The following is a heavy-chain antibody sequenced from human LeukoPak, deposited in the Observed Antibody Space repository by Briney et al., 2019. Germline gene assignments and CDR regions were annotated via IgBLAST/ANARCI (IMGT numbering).Heavy chain of an antibody. CDR2: IYYSGST. CDR3: ARSGEVGGFDP. D-gene: IGHD3-10*01. J-gene: IGHJ5*02. V-gene: IGHV4-59*01. CDR1: GGSISSYY. Sequence: SETLSLTCTVSGGSISSYYWSWIRQPPGKGLEWIGYIYYSGSTNYNPSLKSRVTISVDTSKNQFSLKLSSVTAADTAVYYCARSGEVGGFDPWGQGTLVTVSS.